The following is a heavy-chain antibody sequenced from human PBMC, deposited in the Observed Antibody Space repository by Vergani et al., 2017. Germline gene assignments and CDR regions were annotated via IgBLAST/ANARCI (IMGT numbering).Heavy chain of an antibody. J-gene: IGHJ6*03. CDR1: GFTFDDYA. CDR2: ISWNSGSI. D-gene: IGHD3-3*01. CDR3: ASSYYDFWSCYYTAPYYYYYYYKDV. V-gene: IGHV3-9*01. Sequence: EVQLVESGGGLVQPGRSLRLSCAASGFTFDDYAMHWVRQAPGKGLEWVSGISWNSGSIGYADSVKGRFTISRDNAKNSLYLQMNSLRAEDTAVYYCASSYYDFWSCYYTAPYYYYYYYKDVWGKGTTVTVSS.